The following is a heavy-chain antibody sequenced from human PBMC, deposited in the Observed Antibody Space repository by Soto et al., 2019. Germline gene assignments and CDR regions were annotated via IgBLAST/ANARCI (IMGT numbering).Heavy chain of an antibody. J-gene: IGHJ4*02. Sequence: SETLSLTCTVSGGSISSYYWSWIRQPPGKGLEWIGYIYYSGSTNYNPSLKSRVTISVDTPRNQFSLKVSSVTAADTAVYYCARINGGSPDFWGQGALVTVSS. CDR1: GGSISSYY. CDR2: IYYSGST. D-gene: IGHD2-15*01. CDR3: ARINGGSPDF. V-gene: IGHV4-59*12.